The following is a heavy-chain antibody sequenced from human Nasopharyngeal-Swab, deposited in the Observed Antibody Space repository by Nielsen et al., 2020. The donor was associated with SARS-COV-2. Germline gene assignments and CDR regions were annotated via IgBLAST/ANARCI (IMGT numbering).Heavy chain of an antibody. D-gene: IGHD2-15*01. V-gene: IGHV3-11*06. CDR1: GFTFSDYY. CDR2: ISSSSSYT. Sequence: GESLKISCAASGFTFSDYYMSWIRQAPGKGLEWVSYISSSSSYTNYADSVKGRFTISRDNAKNSLYLQMNSLRAEDTAVYYCARDRGGGWSGDAGFDPWGQGTLVTVSS. J-gene: IGHJ5*02. CDR3: ARDRGGGWSGDAGFDP.